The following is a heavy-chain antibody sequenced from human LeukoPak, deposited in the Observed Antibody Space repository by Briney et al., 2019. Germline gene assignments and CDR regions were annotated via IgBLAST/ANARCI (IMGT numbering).Heavy chain of an antibody. CDR2: ISLSGST. V-gene: IGHV4-61*01. Sequence: SETLSLTCTPSGGSLSGDNYYWSWIRQPPGKGLQWIAYISLSGSTNYNPSLKSRVTISLDTSKNQFSLRLTSVTAADTAVYYCARGLMMAVAGRGEFHYWGQGTLVTVSS. CDR1: GGSLSGDNYY. CDR3: ARGLMMAVAGRGEFHY. D-gene: IGHD6-13*01. J-gene: IGHJ4*02.